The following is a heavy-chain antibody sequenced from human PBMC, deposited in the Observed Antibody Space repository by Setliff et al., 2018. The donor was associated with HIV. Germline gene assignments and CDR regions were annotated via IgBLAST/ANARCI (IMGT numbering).Heavy chain of an antibody. D-gene: IGHD3-3*01. CDR3: AREEPFWNGYYYTYYFDS. CDR1: GFMFSAYG. V-gene: IGHV3-30*02. J-gene: IGHJ4*02. CDR2: IWHDGNKK. Sequence: GGSLRLSCAASGFMFSAYGMHWVRQAPGKGLEWVAFIWHDGNKKYYGDSVKGRFTISRDNSKNTLYLQMDSLRGEDTAVYYCAREEPFWNGYYYTYYFDSWGQGTLVTVSS.